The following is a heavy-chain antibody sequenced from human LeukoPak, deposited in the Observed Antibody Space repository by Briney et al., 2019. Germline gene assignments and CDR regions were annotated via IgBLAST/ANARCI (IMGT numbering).Heavy chain of an antibody. CDR2: IYYSGST. Sequence: SETLSLTCTVSGGSISSYYWSWIRQPPGKGLEWIGYIYYSGSTNYNPSLKSRVTISVDTSRNQFSLKLSSVTAADTAVYYCARGPPYYYDSSGYPPYWCAPWGQGTLVTVSS. V-gene: IGHV4-59*01. CDR1: GGSISSYY. CDR3: ARGPPYYYDSSGYPPYWCAP. J-gene: IGHJ5*02. D-gene: IGHD3-22*01.